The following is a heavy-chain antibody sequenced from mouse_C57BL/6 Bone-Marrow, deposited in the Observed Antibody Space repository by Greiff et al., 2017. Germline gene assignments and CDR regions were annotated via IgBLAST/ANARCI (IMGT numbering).Heavy chain of an antibody. J-gene: IGHJ2*01. CDR1: GYTFTSYW. CDR2: IYPGSGST. D-gene: IGHD1-1*01. Sequence: QVQLQQPGAELVKPGASVKMSCKASGYTFTSYWITWVKQRPGQGLEWIGDIYPGSGSTNYNEKFKSKATLTVDTSSSTAYMQLGSQTSEDSAVYYCARGDYGSSLDYWGQGTTLTVSS. V-gene: IGHV1-55*01. CDR3: ARGDYGSSLDY.